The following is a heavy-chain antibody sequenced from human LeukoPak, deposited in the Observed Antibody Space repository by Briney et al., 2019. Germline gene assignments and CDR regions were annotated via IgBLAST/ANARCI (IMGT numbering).Heavy chain of an antibody. D-gene: IGHD3-22*01. CDR2: IYSGGST. V-gene: IGHV3-53*01. CDR3: AREVDYYDSSGYYSSRYFQH. Sequence: GGSLRLSCAASGFTVSSNYMSWVRQAPGKGLEWVSVIYSGGSTYYADSVKGRFTISRDNPKNTLYLQMNSLRAEDTAVYYCAREVDYYDSSGYYSSRYFQHWGQGTLVTVSS. J-gene: IGHJ1*01. CDR1: GFTVSSNY.